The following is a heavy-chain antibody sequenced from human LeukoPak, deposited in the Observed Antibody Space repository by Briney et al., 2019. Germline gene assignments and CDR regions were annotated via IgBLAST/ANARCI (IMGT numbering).Heavy chain of an antibody. CDR3: ARGASRITMVRGLSEAFDI. J-gene: IGHJ3*02. Sequence: PGGSLRLSCAASGFTFSTYAMHWVRQAPGKGLEWVAVISYDGSNQYYADSVKGRFTFSRDNSKNTLYLQMNSLRAEDTAVYYCARGASRITMVRGLSEAFDIWGQGTMVTVSS. CDR2: ISYDGSNQ. CDR1: GFTFSTYA. D-gene: IGHD3-10*01. V-gene: IGHV3-30-3*01.